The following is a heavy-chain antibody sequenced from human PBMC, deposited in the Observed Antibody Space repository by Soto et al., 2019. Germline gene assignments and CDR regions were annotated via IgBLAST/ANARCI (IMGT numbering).Heavy chain of an antibody. D-gene: IGHD6-19*01. CDR3: ARHVGIAVAAPGDWFDP. CDR2: IYYSGST. V-gene: IGHV4-59*08. Sequence: QVQLQESGPGLVKPSETLSLTCTVSGGSISSYYWSWIRQPPGKGLEWIGYIYYSGSTNYNPSLKSRVTISVDTSKNQFSLKLSSVTAADTAVYYCARHVGIAVAAPGDWFDPWGQGTLVTVSS. CDR1: GGSISSYY. J-gene: IGHJ5*02.